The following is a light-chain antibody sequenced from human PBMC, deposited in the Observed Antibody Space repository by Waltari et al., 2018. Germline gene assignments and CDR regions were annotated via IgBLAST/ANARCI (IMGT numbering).Light chain of an antibody. J-gene: IGKJ2*01. CDR3: QQYNSLPYT. CDR2: GAF. CDR1: QDIGNY. V-gene: IGKV1-33*01. Sequence: DIQMTQSPSSQSAYVGDRLTITCQTSQDIGNYLNWYQQKPGEAPKLLISGAFNLRAGVPSRFTGGGSGTDFTFTVSSLQPEDVATYYCQQYNSLPYTFGQGTKLEI.